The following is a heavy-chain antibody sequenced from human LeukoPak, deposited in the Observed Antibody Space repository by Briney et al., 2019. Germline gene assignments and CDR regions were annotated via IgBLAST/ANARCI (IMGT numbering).Heavy chain of an antibody. D-gene: IGHD3-22*01. CDR1: GGTFSSYD. V-gene: IGHV1-69*13. Sequence: SVKVSCKASGGTFSSYDISWVRQAPGQGLEWMGGTIPMLGTPNYAQKFQGRVRITADESTSTAYMELSSLRSEDTAVYYCARARGYPHDAFDIWGQGTMVTVSS. J-gene: IGHJ3*02. CDR3: ARARGYPHDAFDI. CDR2: TIPMLGTP.